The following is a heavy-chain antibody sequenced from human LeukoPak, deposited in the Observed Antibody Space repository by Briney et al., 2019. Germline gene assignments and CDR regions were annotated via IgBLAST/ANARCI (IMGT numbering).Heavy chain of an antibody. D-gene: IGHD2/OR15-2a*01. V-gene: IGHV3-23*01. CDR2: ISGSGGST. J-gene: IGHJ4*02. CDR1: GFTFSSYA. CDR3: ARDRRDYLSRHFDY. Sequence: GGSLRLSCAASGFTFSSYAMSWVRQAPGKGLEWVSAISGSGGSTYYADSVKGRFTISRDNAKKSLYLQMNTLRAEDTAVYYCARDRRDYLSRHFDYWGQGTLVTVSS.